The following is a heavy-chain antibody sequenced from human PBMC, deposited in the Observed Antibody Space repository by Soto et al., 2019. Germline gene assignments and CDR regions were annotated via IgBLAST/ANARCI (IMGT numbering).Heavy chain of an antibody. V-gene: IGHV4-59*01. CDR2: IYYSGST. J-gene: IGHJ5*02. CDR1: GGSISSYY. CDR3: ARSKYSSSWYRSNWFDP. D-gene: IGHD6-13*01. Sequence: SETLSLTCTVSGGSISSYYWSWIRRPPGKGLEWIGYIYYSGSTNYNPSLKSRVTISVDTSKNQFSLKLSSVTAADTAVYYCARSKYSSSWYRSNWFDPWGQGTLVTVSS.